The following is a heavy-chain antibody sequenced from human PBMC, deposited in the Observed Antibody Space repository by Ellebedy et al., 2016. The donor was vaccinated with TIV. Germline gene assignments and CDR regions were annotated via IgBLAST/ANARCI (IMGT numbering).Heavy chain of an antibody. CDR1: GFTFSNAW. CDR2: ISSSSSYI. CDR3: TKSRGSNSDY. Sequence: GESLKISXAASGFTFSNAWMSWVRQAPGKGLEWVSSISSSSSYIYYADSVKGRFTISRDNAKNSLYLQMNSLRVEDTALYYCTKSRGSNSDYWGQGTLVTVSS. V-gene: IGHV3-21*04. J-gene: IGHJ4*02. D-gene: IGHD4-23*01.